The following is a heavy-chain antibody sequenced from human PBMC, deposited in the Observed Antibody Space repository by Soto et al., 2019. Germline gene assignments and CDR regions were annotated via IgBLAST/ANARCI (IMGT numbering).Heavy chain of an antibody. CDR1: GATFSTYA. CDR3: ASGIQLWLRRINNGYSG. Sequence: QVQLVQSGAEVKKPESPVKVSCKAPGATFSTYAISWVRQAPGQGLEWMGGIIPMFGTANYAQRFQDRVTITADESTNTVYMELSSLRSEDTAVYFCASGIQLWLRRINNGYSGWGQGTLVTVSS. J-gene: IGHJ4*02. CDR2: IIPMFGTA. V-gene: IGHV1-69*12. D-gene: IGHD5-18*01.